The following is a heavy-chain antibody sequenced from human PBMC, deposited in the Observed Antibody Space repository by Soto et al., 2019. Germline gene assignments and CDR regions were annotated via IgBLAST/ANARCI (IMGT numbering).Heavy chain of an antibody. CDR2: MDPKSGNT. CDR1: GYTFTNYD. CDR3: ARGRGWRDY. V-gene: IGHV1-8*01. D-gene: IGHD2-15*01. Sequence: VKVSCKASGYTFTNYDINWVRQAPGQGLEWMGWMDPKSGNTDYAQKFQGSVTITRTTSISTAYLEVSSLSSEDTAVYFCARGRGWRDYWGQGTLVTVAS. J-gene: IGHJ4*02.